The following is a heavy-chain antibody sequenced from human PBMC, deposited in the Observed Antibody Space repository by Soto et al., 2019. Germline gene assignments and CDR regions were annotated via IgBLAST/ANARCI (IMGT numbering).Heavy chain of an antibody. D-gene: IGHD3-22*01. CDR1: GDTFSSFW. CDR3: AKSDYFHNSGSLYGLDV. J-gene: IGHJ6*02. CDR2: INLDDSDT. V-gene: IGHV5-51*01. Sequence: XESLKLSCQSSGDTFSSFWSAWVLQVPEKGLEWMGTINLDDSDTTYSPSFQGQVTISADKSLNTAYLQWNSLKASDTAIFFCAKSDYFHNSGSLYGLDVWGQGTTVTVSS.